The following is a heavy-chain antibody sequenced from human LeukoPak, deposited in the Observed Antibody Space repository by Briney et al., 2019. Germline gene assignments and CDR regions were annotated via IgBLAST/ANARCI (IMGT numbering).Heavy chain of an antibody. V-gene: IGHV1-69*04. CDR2: IIPILGIA. J-gene: IGHJ4*02. Sequence: SVKVSCKASGGTFSSYAISWMRQAPGQGLEWMGRIIPILGIANYAQKFQGRVTITADKSTSTAYMELSSLRSEDTAVYYCARDAVEAAAGTGEDYWGQGTLVTVSS. D-gene: IGHD6-13*01. CDR3: ARDAVEAAAGTGEDY. CDR1: GGTFSSYA.